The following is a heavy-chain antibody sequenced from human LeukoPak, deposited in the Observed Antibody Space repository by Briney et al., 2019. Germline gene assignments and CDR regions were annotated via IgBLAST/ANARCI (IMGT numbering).Heavy chain of an antibody. CDR1: GYTFTSYG. J-gene: IGHJ3*02. D-gene: IGHD5-24*01. CDR3: ARVDGLHSAFDI. Sequence: ASVKVSCKASGYTFTSYGISWVGQAPGQGLEWMGWISAYNGNTKYAQKLQGRVTMTTDTSTSTAYMELRSLRSDDTAVYYCARVDGLHSAFDIWGQGTMVTVSS. V-gene: IGHV1-18*01. CDR2: ISAYNGNT.